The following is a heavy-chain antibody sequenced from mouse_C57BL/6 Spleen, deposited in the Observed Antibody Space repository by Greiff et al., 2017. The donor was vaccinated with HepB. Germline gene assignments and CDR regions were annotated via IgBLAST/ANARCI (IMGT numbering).Heavy chain of an antibody. J-gene: IGHJ2*01. Sequence: VKLQESGPELVKPGASVKISCKASGYAFSSSWMNWVKQRPGKGLEWIGRIYPGDGDTNYNGKFKGKATLTADKSSSTAYMQLSSLTSEDSAVYFCARRDYYGSRDYFDYWGQGTTLTVSS. CDR3: ARRDYYGSRDYFDY. CDR1: GYAFSSSW. CDR2: IYPGDGDT. D-gene: IGHD1-1*01. V-gene: IGHV1-82*01.